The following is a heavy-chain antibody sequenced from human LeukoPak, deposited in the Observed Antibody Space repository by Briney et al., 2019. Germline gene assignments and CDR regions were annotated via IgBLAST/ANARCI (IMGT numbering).Heavy chain of an antibody. D-gene: IGHD3-22*01. CDR2: IYYSGST. V-gene: IGHV4-59*01. CDR1: GGSISSYY. J-gene: IGHJ6*02. Sequence: SETLSLTCTVSGGSISSYYWSWIRQPPGKGLEWIGYIYYSGSTNYNPSLKSRVTISVDTSKNQFSLKLSSVTAADTAVYYCARCPYYYDSSGYYYYYYGMDVWGQGTTVTVSS. CDR3: ARCPYYYDSSGYYYYYYGMDV.